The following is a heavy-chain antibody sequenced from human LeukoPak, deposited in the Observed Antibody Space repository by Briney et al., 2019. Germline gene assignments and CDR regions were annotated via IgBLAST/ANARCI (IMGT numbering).Heavy chain of an antibody. V-gene: IGHV3-23*01. J-gene: IGHJ4*02. CDR3: GRGGDYGVKIDY. Sequence: GGSLRLSCAASGFTFISHAMSWVRQAPGKGLEWVSAISVSGGSTYYRDSVKGRFTISRDNSKNTLYLQMNSLRAEDTAVYYCGRGGDYGVKIDYWGQGTLVTVSS. CDR2: ISVSGGST. D-gene: IGHD4-17*01. CDR1: GFTFISHA.